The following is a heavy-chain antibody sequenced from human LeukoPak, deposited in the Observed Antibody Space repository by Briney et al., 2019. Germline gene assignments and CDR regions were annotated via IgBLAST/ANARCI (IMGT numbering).Heavy chain of an antibody. V-gene: IGHV1-69*05. CDR2: VIPIFGTE. Sequence: GASVKVSCKASGGTFRSSAISWVRQAPGQGLEWMGGVIPIFGTENFVQKFQGRVTITTDESTSTAYMELSSLRSEDTAVYYCASNIAVSLDGFDPWGQGTLVTVSS. D-gene: IGHD6-19*01. CDR3: ASNIAVSLDGFDP. J-gene: IGHJ5*02. CDR1: GGTFRSSA.